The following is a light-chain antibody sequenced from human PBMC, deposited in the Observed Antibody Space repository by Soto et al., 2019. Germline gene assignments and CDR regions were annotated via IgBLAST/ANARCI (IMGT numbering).Light chain of an antibody. CDR1: SSDVGGYKY. Sequence: QSALTQSASVSGSPGQSITISCTGTSSDVGGYKYVSWYQQHPGKAPKLMIYEVSNRPSGVSNRFSGSKSGNTASLTISGLQAEDESDYYCSSYSRSRDVYFVGGTKLTVL. CDR2: EVS. J-gene: IGLJ2*01. V-gene: IGLV2-14*01. CDR3: SSYSRSRDVY.